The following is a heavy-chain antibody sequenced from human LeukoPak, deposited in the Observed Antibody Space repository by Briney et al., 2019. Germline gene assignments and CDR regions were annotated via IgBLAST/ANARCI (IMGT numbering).Heavy chain of an antibody. CDR1: GGSISSYY. D-gene: IGHD1-1*01. CDR2: IYYSGST. CDR3: ARQNNWNDGYGMDV. V-gene: IGHV4-59*08. Sequence: SPTLSLTCTVSGGSISSYYWSWIRQPPGKGLEWIGYIYYSGSTNYNPSLKSRVTISVDTSKNQFSLKLSSVTAADTAVYYCARQNNWNDGYGMDVWGQGTTVTVSS. J-gene: IGHJ6*02.